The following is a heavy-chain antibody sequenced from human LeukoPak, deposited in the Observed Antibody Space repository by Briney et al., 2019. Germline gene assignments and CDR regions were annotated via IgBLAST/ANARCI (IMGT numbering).Heavy chain of an antibody. J-gene: IGHJ4*02. CDR1: GFTFSSYA. CDR3: TREVSGSLYFDY. Sequence: GGSLRLSCAASGFTFSSYAMHWVRQAPGKGLVWVSRINIDGSSGSYADSVEGRFTISRDNAKNTVYLQMNSLRAEDTAVYYCTREVSGSLYFDYWGQGTLVTVSS. CDR2: INIDGSSG. D-gene: IGHD1-26*01. V-gene: IGHV3-74*01.